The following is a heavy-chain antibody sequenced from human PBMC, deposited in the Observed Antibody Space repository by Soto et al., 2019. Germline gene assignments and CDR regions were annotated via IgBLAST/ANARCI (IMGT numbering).Heavy chain of an antibody. J-gene: IGHJ5*01. D-gene: IGHD6-6*01. CDR3: ARGSDYSSSPLGS. Sequence: PSETLSLTCAVYGGSFSAFYWSWVRQPPGKGLEWIGESNHGGSTNYNSSPKSRVTMSLDTSKNQFSLKLSSVTAADTAVYYCARGSDYSSSPLGSWGQGTLVTVSS. CDR1: GGSFSAFY. CDR2: SNHGGST. V-gene: IGHV4-34*01.